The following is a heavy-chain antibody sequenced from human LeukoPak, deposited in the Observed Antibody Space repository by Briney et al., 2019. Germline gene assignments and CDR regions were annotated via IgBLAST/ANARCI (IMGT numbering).Heavy chain of an antibody. CDR3: ARHLAGDSLYRHFDY. D-gene: IGHD5/OR15-5a*01. CDR1: GFTFSTYW. CDR2: IKEDGSET. J-gene: IGHJ4*02. V-gene: IGHV3-7*04. Sequence: GGSLRLSCAASGFTFSTYWMHWVRQAPGKGLEWVANIKEDGSETNYVDSVKGRFTISRDNAKNSLFLQMNSLRGEDTAIYYCARHLAGDSLYRHFDYWGQGTLVTVSS.